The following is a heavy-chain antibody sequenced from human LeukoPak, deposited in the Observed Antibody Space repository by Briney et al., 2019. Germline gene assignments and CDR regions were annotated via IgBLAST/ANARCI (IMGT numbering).Heavy chain of an antibody. CDR1: GGTFSSYA. V-gene: IGHV1-69*04. CDR3: ARVRGAYYYDSSGPPDY. CDR2: IIPILGIA. D-gene: IGHD3-22*01. Sequence: ASVKVSCKASGGTFSSYAISWVRQAPGQGLEWMGRIIPILGIANYAQKFQGRVTITADKSTSTAYMELSSLRSEDTAVYYCARVRGAYYYDSSGPPDYWGQGTLVTVSS. J-gene: IGHJ4*02.